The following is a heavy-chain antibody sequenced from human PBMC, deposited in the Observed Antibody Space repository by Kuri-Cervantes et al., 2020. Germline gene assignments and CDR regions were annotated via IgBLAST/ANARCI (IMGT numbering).Heavy chain of an antibody. CDR2: ISSSGSTI. V-gene: IGHV3-48*03. Sequence: GESLKISCAASGFTFSSCEMNWVRQAPGKGLEWVSYISSSGSTIYYADSVKGRFTISRDNAKNSLYLQMNSLRAEDTAVYYCARDRYGDLDYWGQGTLVTVSS. J-gene: IGHJ4*02. CDR3: ARDRYGDLDY. D-gene: IGHD4-17*01. CDR1: GFTFSSCE.